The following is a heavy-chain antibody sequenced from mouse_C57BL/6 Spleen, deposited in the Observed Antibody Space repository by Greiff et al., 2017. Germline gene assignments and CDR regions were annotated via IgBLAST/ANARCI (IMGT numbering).Heavy chain of an antibody. Sequence: EVKLMESGGGLVKPGGSLQLSCAASGFTFSDYGMPWVRQAPEKGLEWVAYLSSGRSTIYYADTVKGRFTISRDNAKNTLFRQMTSLRSEYTAMYYCARGGLRHAMDDWGQGTSVTVSS. CDR3: ARGGLRHAMDD. CDR2: LSSGRSTI. CDR1: GFTFSDYG. V-gene: IGHV5-17*01. D-gene: IGHD2-4*01. J-gene: IGHJ4*01.